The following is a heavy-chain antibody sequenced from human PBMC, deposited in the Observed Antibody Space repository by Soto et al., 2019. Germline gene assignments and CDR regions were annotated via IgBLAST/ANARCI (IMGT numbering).Heavy chain of an antibody. J-gene: IGHJ4*02. Sequence: EVQLLDSGGGLVQPGGSLRLSCAASGFTFSNYAMTWVRQGPGKGLEWVSGISGSGGRSYYADSVKGRFTISRDNSKSTVYLRMYSLRAQDTGVYYCAEAYFVWSREQTYYFDCWGQGTLVTVSS. D-gene: IGHD3-16*01. CDR3: AEAYFVWSREQTYYFDC. CDR1: GFTFSNYA. CDR2: ISGSGGRS. V-gene: IGHV3-23*01.